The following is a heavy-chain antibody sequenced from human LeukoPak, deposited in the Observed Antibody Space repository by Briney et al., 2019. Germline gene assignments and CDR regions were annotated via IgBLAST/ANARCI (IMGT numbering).Heavy chain of an antibody. CDR2: ITNSGDNT. D-gene: IGHD6-13*01. J-gene: IGHJ4*02. V-gene: IGHV3-23*01. CDR3: AKAPMEDSWYIHFDY. CDR1: GFTFSNYA. Sequence: GGSLRLSCAASGFTFSNYAMGWVRQAPGKGLEWVSAITNSGDNTYYADSVKGRFTISRDNSKNTLYLQINSLRAEDTAIYYCAKAPMEDSWYIHFDYWGQGTLVTVSS.